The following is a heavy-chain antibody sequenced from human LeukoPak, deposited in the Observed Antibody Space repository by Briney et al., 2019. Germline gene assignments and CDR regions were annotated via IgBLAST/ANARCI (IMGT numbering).Heavy chain of an antibody. V-gene: IGHV1-69*05. Sequence: SVKVSCKASGGTFSSYAISWVRQAPGQGLEWMGGIIPIFGTANYAQKFQGRVTMTRDTSTSTVYMELSSLRSEDTAVYYCAREPIVVVVAIDYWGQGTLVTVSS. CDR3: AREPIVVVVAIDY. CDR1: GGTFSSYA. D-gene: IGHD2-15*01. CDR2: IIPIFGTA. J-gene: IGHJ4*02.